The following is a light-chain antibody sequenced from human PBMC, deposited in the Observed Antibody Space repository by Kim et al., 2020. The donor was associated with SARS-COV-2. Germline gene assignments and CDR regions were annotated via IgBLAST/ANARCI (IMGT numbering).Light chain of an antibody. J-gene: IGKJ1*01. V-gene: IGKV3-15*01. Sequence: SVSPGERVTLSCRASQSVSTNLVWYQQKPGQAPRLLIYGASTRATGIPARFSGSGSGTEFTLTISSLQSEDFAVYYCQQYNNFRTFGQGTKVENK. CDR1: QSVSTN. CDR3: QQYNNFRT. CDR2: GAS.